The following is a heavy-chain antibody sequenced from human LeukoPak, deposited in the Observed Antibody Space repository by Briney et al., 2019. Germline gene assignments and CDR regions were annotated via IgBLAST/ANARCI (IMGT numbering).Heavy chain of an antibody. Sequence: ASVKVSCKASGYTFTGYYMHWVRQAPGQGLEWMGWINPNSGGTNYAQKFQGRVTMTRDTSISTAYMELSRLRSDDTAVYYCAREPPGSSGYYYFDYWGQGTLVTVSS. D-gene: IGHD3-22*01. CDR3: AREPPGSSGYYYFDY. CDR2: INPNSGGT. V-gene: IGHV1-2*02. CDR1: GYTFTGYY. J-gene: IGHJ4*02.